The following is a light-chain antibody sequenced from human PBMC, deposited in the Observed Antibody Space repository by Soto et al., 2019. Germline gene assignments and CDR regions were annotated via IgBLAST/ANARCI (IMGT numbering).Light chain of an antibody. J-gene: IGKJ3*01. CDR3: QQYGRSPYT. CDR2: VAS. V-gene: IGKV3-20*01. CDR1: QSISSTY. Sequence: ELVLTQSPGSLSLSAGARATLSCRESQSISSTYIAWYQQKRGQAPRRLIFVASSRATGIPDRFSGSGSGTDFSLTISRLEPEDSAVYLCQQYGRSPYTCGTGTKVDIK.